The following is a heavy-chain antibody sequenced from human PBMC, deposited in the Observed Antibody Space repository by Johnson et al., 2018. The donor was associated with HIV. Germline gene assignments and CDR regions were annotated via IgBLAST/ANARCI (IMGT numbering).Heavy chain of an antibody. V-gene: IGHV3-30*04. D-gene: IGHD6-19*01. CDR1: GFSFSFYA. CDR3: ARDREYGLAWGWVFDI. J-gene: IGHJ3*02. CDR2: ISYDGSNK. Sequence: VQLVESGGGVVQPGRSLRLSCAASGFSFSFYAMHWVRQAPGKGLEWVAVISYDGSNKYYADSVKGRFTISRDNSKKKVYLQTNSLRAEDTAMDYCARDREYGLAWGWVFDILGQGTMVTVSS.